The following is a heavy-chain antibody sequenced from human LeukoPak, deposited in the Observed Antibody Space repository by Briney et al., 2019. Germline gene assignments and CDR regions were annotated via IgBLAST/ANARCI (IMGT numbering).Heavy chain of an antibody. CDR1: GFTSSSYA. V-gene: IGHV3-23*01. CDR2: ISGSGGST. D-gene: IGHD6-13*01. J-gene: IGHJ4*02. Sequence: GGSLRLSCAASGFTSSSYAMSWVRQAPGKGLEWVSAISGSGGSTYYADSVKGRFTISRDNAKNSLYLQMNSLRAEDTAVYYCASLSFPIAAAFDYWGQGTLVTVSS. CDR3: ASLSFPIAAAFDY.